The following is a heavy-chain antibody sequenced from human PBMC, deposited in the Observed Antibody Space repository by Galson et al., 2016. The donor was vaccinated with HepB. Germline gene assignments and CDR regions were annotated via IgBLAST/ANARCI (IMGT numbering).Heavy chain of an antibody. CDR2: VNQDGGEK. J-gene: IGHJ4*02. CDR1: GFTFSYYW. CDR3: ARDGLGTVAAASALGN. D-gene: IGHD6-25*01. V-gene: IGHV3-7*01. Sequence: SLRLSCAASGFTFSYYWMSWVRQAPGKGLEWVANVNQDGGEKYYVASVKGRFTISRDNAKNSLYLQMNSLRVEDTAVYYCARDGLGTVAAASALGNWGQGTLVTVSS.